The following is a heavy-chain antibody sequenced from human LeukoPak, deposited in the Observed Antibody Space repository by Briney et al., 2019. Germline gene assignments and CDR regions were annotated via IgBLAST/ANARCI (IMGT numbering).Heavy chain of an antibody. CDR1: AFTVSSNY. J-gene: IGHJ4*02. CDR2: IYSGDST. Sequence: GGSLRLSCSAAAFTVSSNYMSWARQAPRKGLDWHSVIYSGDSTYYADSVKGRFTISRDNSKKTLYLQMNSLRAEDTAVYYCARVYYSGSSYVGFDYWGQGTLVTVSS. CDR3: ARVYYSGSSYVGFDY. D-gene: IGHD1-26*01. V-gene: IGHV3-53*01.